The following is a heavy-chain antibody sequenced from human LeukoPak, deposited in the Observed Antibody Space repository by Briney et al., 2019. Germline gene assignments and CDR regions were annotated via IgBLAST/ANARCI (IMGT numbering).Heavy chain of an antibody. CDR3: AKVEMATQLPGY. J-gene: IGHJ4*02. Sequence: ASVKVSCKASGYTFTSYGISWVRQAPGQGLEWMGWISAYNGNTNYAQKLQGRVTMTTDTSTSTAYMELRSLRSDDTAVYYCAKVEMATQLPGYWGQGTLVTVSS. CDR1: GYTFTSYG. D-gene: IGHD5-24*01. CDR2: ISAYNGNT. V-gene: IGHV1-18*01.